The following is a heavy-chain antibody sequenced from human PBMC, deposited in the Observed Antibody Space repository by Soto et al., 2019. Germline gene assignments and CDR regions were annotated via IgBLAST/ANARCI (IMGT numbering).Heavy chain of an antibody. CDR3: ARDGRAVGGYYYAMDV. V-gene: IGHV4-34*01. J-gene: IGHJ6*02. Sequence: LSLTCAVSGGSFSGYYWTWIRQPPGKGLDWIGEISHSGGTNYNPSLKSPVSISLDTSTNQFSLKLSSVTVADTAVYYCARDGRAVGGYYYAMDVWGQGTTVTVS. D-gene: IGHD6-19*01. CDR1: GGSFSGYY. CDR2: ISHSGGT.